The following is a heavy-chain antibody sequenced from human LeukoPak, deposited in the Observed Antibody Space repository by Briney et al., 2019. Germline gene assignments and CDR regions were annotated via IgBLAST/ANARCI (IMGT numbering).Heavy chain of an antibody. V-gene: IGHV4-59*01. CDR1: GGSISSYY. J-gene: IGHJ4*02. Sequence: SSENLSLTCTVSGGSISSYYWSWIRQPPGKGLEWIGYIYYSGSTNYNPSLKSRVTISVDTSKNQFSLKLSSVTAADTAVYYCARATDYGDYVSAFDYWGQGTLVTVSS. CDR2: IYYSGST. CDR3: ARATDYGDYVSAFDY. D-gene: IGHD4-17*01.